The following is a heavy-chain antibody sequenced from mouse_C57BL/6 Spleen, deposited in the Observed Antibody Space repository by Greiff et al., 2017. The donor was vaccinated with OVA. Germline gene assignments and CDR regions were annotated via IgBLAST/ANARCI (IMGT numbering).Heavy chain of an antibody. CDR2: ISYDGSN. V-gene: IGHV3-6*01. D-gene: IGHD2-1*01. CDR3: ARGSLYYGNAY. J-gene: IGHJ3*01. Sequence: ESGPGLVKPSQSLSLTCSVTGYSITSGYYWNWIRQFPGNKLEWMGYISYDGSNNYNPSLKNRISITRDTSKNQFFLKLNSVTTEDTATYYCARGSLYYGNAYWGQGTLVTVSA. CDR1: GYSITSGYY.